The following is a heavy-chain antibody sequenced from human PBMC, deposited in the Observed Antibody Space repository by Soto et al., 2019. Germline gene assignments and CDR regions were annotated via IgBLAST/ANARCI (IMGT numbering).Heavy chain of an antibody. CDR3: ARYNAASGTYYFDY. D-gene: IGHD6-13*01. J-gene: IGHJ4*02. Sequence: PSETLSLTCAVSGASVSSTYWWSWVRQPPGKGPGWIGEINHRGSANYNPSLKSRVTMSLDISKSQFSLRLTSVTAADTAVYFCARYNAASGTYYFDYWGRGALVTVSS. V-gene: IGHV4-4*02. CDR1: GASVSSTYW. CDR2: INHRGSA.